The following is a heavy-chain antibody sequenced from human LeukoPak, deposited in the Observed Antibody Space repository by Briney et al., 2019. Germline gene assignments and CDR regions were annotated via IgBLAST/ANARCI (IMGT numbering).Heavy chain of an antibody. D-gene: IGHD1-26*01. V-gene: IGHV4-39*07. Sequence: PETLSLTCSVSGDSISSSSYYWDWIRQVPGKELEWIGNIYYSGNTYHNPSLKSRVTMSIDTSKSQFFLELSSVTAADTAVYYCARDWLGALDYWGQGLLVTVSS. CDR3: ARDWLGALDY. J-gene: IGHJ4*02. CDR2: IYYSGNT. CDR1: GDSISSSSYY.